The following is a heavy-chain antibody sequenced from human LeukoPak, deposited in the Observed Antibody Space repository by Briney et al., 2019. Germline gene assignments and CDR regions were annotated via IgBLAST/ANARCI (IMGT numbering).Heavy chain of an antibody. CDR3: AAGGGWDPIFGLVTHIDA. CDR2: IDNDGHGI. V-gene: IGHV3-74*01. D-gene: IGHD3/OR15-3a*01. CDR1: GFTFSGYW. Sequence: PGGSLRLSCVTSGFTFSGYWMHWVRQGPEKGLELVSRIDNDGHGIIYADSVKGRFTTSRDNVKNTLYLQMNSLRVEDTAVYYCAAGGGWDPIFGLVTHIDAWGKRTTVVVS. J-gene: IGHJ6*03.